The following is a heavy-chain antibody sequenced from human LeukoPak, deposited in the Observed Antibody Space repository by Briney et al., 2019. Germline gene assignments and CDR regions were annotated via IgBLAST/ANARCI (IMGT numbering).Heavy chain of an antibody. V-gene: IGHV4-59*01. Sequence: SETLSLTCTVSGGSISSYYWSWIRQPPGKGLEWIGYIYYSGATNYNPSLKSRVTISVDTSKNQFSLKLSSVTAADTAVYYCARAARDLTTIDYWGQGTLVTVSS. J-gene: IGHJ4*02. D-gene: IGHD1-1*01. CDR3: ARAARDLTTIDY. CDR1: GGSISSYY. CDR2: IYYSGAT.